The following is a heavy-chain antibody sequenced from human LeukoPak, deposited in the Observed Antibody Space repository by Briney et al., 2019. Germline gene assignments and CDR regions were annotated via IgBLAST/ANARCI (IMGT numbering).Heavy chain of an antibody. D-gene: IGHD5-18*01. CDR3: ARDSHGYPLDY. V-gene: IGHV3-74*01. Sequence: PGGSLRLSCAASGFTFSSYWMHWVRQAPGKGLVWVSRINGDGTSTTYADSVKGRSTIFRDNAKNTLSLQMNSLRAEDTAVYYCARDSHGYPLDYWGQGTLVTVSS. CDR2: INGDGTST. J-gene: IGHJ4*02. CDR1: GFTFSSYW.